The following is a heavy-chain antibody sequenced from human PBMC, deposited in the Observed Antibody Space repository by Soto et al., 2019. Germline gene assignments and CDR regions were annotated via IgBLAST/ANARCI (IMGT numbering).Heavy chain of an antibody. D-gene: IGHD3-9*01. Sequence: SETLSLTCAISGDSVSSNSAAWNWIRQSPSRGLEWLGRTFYRSQRHNDYALFVKSRITIIPDTSKNQSSLQLNSVTPEDTAVYYCARGGRVYDIPTWFDPWGQGTLVTVSS. CDR2: TFYRSQRHN. J-gene: IGHJ5*02. CDR1: GDSVSSNSAA. V-gene: IGHV6-1*01. CDR3: ARGGRVYDIPTWFDP.